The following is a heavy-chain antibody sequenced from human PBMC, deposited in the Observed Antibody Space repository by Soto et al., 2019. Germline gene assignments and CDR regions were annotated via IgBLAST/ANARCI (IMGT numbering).Heavy chain of an antibody. J-gene: IGHJ5*02. CDR1: GGSISSDTYY. Sequence: PSETLSLTCTVSGGSISSDTYYWGWVRQPPGKGLEWIGSMYYAGGTYYNPSLESRVTISLETSKSQFSLTLSSVTASDTAVYYCARLGFYYQSLDPWGHGTLVTVSS. D-gene: IGHD2-2*01. CDR2: MYYAGGT. CDR3: ARLGFYYQSLDP. V-gene: IGHV4-39*07.